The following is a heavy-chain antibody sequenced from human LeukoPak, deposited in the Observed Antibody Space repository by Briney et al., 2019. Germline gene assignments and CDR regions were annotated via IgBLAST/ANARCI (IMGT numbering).Heavy chain of an antibody. J-gene: IGHJ3*02. Sequence: GGSLRLSCAASGFTFSSYGMHWVRQAPGKGLEWVAFIRYDGSNKYYADSVKGRFTISRDNSKNTLYLQMNSLRAEDTAVYYCARDRGHAFDIWGQGTMVTVSS. D-gene: IGHD3-10*01. V-gene: IGHV3-30*02. CDR1: GFTFSSYG. CDR2: IRYDGSNK. CDR3: ARDRGHAFDI.